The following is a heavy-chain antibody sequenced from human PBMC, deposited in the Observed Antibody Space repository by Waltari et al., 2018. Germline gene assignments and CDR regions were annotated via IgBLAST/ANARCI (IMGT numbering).Heavy chain of an antibody. J-gene: IGHJ4*02. D-gene: IGHD3-16*01. Sequence: QVQLVQSGAEVKKPGASVKVSCKASGYTFTGYYMHWVRQAPGQGLEWRGWINPNMGGTNYAQKFKDRVTMTRDTSISTAYMELSRLRSDDTAVYYCVTLGVDYFYFDYWGQGTLVTVSS. V-gene: IGHV1-2*02. CDR2: INPNMGGT. CDR1: GYTFTGYY. CDR3: VTLGVDYFYFDY.